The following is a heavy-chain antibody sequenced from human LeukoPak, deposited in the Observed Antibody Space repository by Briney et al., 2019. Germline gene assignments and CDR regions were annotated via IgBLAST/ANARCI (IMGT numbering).Heavy chain of an antibody. Sequence: GASVKVSCKASGYTFTSYDINWVRQATGQGLEWMGWMNPNSGNTGYAQKFQGRVTMTTDTSTSTAYMELRSLRSDDTAVYYCARAYYDFWSGYSNYFDYWGQGTLVTVSS. CDR3: ARAYYDFWSGYSNYFDY. D-gene: IGHD3-3*01. CDR2: MNPNSGNT. J-gene: IGHJ4*02. CDR1: GYTFTSYD. V-gene: IGHV1-8*01.